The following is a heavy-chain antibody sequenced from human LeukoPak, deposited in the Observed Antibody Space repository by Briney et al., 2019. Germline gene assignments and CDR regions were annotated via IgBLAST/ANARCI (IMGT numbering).Heavy chain of an antibody. D-gene: IGHD2-2*02. CDR3: ARVRGYCSSNSCYTKPFFDY. J-gene: IGHJ4*02. CDR2: ISGYNGDT. CDR1: EYTFTSYG. Sequence: ASVKVPCKASEYTFTSYGITWVRQAPGQGLEWMGWISGYNGDTNYVQKLRGRVTMTTDTSTNTAYMELRSLRSDDTAVYYCARVRGYCSSNSCYTKPFFDYWGQGTLVTVSS. V-gene: IGHV1-18*01.